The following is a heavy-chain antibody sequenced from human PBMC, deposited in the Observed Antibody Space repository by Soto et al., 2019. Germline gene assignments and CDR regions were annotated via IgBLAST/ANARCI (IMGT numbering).Heavy chain of an antibody. V-gene: IGHV3-66*01. CDR1: GFTVRSSY. CDR2: IYSDDYT. CDR3: AKARADYYGSGSPIDY. J-gene: IGHJ4*02. Sequence: PGGSLRLSCAASGFTVRSSYMSWVRQVPGKGLEWVSIIYSDDYTFYAASVKGRFTISRDNSRNTLYLQLSSLRAEDTAVYYCAKARADYYGSGSPIDYWGQGTLVTSPQ. D-gene: IGHD3-10*01.